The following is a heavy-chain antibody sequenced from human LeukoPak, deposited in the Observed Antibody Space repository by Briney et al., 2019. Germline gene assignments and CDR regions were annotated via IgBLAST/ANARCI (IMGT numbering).Heavy chain of an antibody. D-gene: IGHD3-10*01. CDR1: GGTFSSYA. CDR2: IIPIFGTA. J-gene: IGHJ3*02. V-gene: IGHV1-69*01. Sequence: ASVKVSCKASGGTFSSYAISWVRQAPGQGLEWMGGIIPIFGTANYAQKFQGRVTITADESTSTAYMELSSLRSEDTAVYYCARDRGYYGSGPPRAFDIWGEGTMVTVSS. CDR3: ARDRGYYGSGPPRAFDI.